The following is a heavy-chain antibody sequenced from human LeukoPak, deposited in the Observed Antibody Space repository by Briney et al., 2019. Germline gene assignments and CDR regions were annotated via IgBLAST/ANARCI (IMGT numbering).Heavy chain of an antibody. V-gene: IGHV4-59*01. CDR1: GGSISSYY. D-gene: IGHD3-3*01. CDR3: ARTSGDTIFGDIDY. Sequence: SETLSLTCTVSGGSISSYYWSWIRQPPGKGLEWIGYIYYSGSTNYNPSLKSRVTISVDTSKNQFSLKLSSVTAADTAVHYCARTSGDTIFGDIDYWGQGTLVTVSS. J-gene: IGHJ4*02. CDR2: IYYSGST.